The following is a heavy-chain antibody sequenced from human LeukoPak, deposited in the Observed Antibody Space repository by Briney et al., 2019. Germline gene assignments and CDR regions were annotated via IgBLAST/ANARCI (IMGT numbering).Heavy chain of an antibody. CDR3: ARGRYSSSWYLDY. J-gene: IGHJ4*02. V-gene: IGHV4-61*01. Sequence: SETLSLTCTVSGGSVNNSSYYWNWIRQPPGKGLEWIGSIYYSGSTNYNPSLKSRVTISLDTSKNQFSLRLSSVTAADTAVYYCARGRYSSSWYLDYWGRGALVTVSS. D-gene: IGHD6-13*01. CDR1: GGSVNNSSYY. CDR2: IYYSGST.